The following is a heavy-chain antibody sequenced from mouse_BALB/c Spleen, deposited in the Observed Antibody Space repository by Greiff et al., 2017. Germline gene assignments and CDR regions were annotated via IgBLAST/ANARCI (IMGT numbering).Heavy chain of an antibody. J-gene: IGHJ2*01. Sequence: EVKLVESGGGLVKPGGSLKLSCAASGFTFSSYAMSWVRQTPEKRLEWVASISSGGSTYYPDSVKGRFTISRDNARNILYLQMSSLRSEDTAMYYCAREDCDPHFDYWGQGTTLTVSS. V-gene: IGHV5-6-5*01. CDR1: GFTFSSYA. CDR2: ISSGGST. CDR3: AREDCDPHFDY.